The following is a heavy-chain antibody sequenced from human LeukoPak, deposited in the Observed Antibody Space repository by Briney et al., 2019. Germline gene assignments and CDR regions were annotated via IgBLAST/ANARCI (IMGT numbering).Heavy chain of an antibody. CDR1: GFTFSTSP. J-gene: IGHJ4*02. Sequence: GGSLRLSCAASGFTFSTSPMHRVRQAPGKGLEWVAVISYDGKVKVYADSVKGRFTISRDISKNMLYLEMNSLRTEDTAVYYCARGPQRGAPDYFDPWGQGTLVTVSS. CDR2: ISYDGKVK. D-gene: IGHD1-14*01. CDR3: ARGPQRGAPDYFDP. V-gene: IGHV3-30*04.